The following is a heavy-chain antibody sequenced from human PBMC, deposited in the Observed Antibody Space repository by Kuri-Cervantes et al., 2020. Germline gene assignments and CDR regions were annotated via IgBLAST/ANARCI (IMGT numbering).Heavy chain of an antibody. J-gene: IGHJ6*02. CDR1: GFTFSNYG. D-gene: IGHD3-10*01. CDR3: ARDYYGSGNLAGMDV. Sequence: GGSLRLSCAASGFTFSNYGMHWVRQAPGKGLEWVAVIWYGGSNKNYADSVKGRFTISRDNSKNTLSLQMSSLRVEDTAVYYCARDYYGSGNLAGMDVWDQGTTVTVSS. CDR2: IWYGGSNK. V-gene: IGHV3-33*01.